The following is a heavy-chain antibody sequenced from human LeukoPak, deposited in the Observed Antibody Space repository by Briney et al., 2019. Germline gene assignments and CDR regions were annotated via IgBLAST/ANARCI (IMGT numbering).Heavy chain of an antibody. D-gene: IGHD6-13*01. CDR1: GYSISSGYY. CDR3: ARDGLRSSLAYNWFDP. J-gene: IGHJ5*02. V-gene: IGHV4-38-2*02. CDR2: IYHSGST. Sequence: PSETLSLTCTVSGYSISSGYYWGWIRQPPGKGLEWIGSIYHSGSTYYNPSLKSRVTISVDTSKNQFSLKLSSVTAADTAVYYCARDGLRSSLAYNWFDPWGQGTLVTVSS.